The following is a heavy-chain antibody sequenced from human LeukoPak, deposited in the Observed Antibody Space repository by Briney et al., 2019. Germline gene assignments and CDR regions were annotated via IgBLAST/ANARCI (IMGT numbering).Heavy chain of an antibody. CDR1: GGSFSGYY. D-gene: IGHD3-9*01. CDR2: IYYSGST. J-gene: IGHJ4*02. CDR3: ARKGEVDILTGYYNDEWYFDY. Sequence: PSETLSLTCAVYGGSFSGYYWSWIRQPPGKGLEWIGYIYYSGSTNYNPSLKSRVTISVDTSKNQFSLKLSSVTAADTAVYYCARKGEVDILTGYYNDEWYFDYWGQGTLVTVSS. V-gene: IGHV4-59*01.